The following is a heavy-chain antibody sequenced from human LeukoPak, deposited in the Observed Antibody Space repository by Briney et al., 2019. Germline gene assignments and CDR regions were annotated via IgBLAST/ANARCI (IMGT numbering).Heavy chain of an antibody. D-gene: IGHD5-24*01. CDR3: ARIRDGYNPPYYYYYYMDV. CDR1: GFSLSNARMG. Sequence: SGPTLVNPTETLTLTRTVSGFSLSNARMGVSWIRQPPGKALEWLAHIFSNDEKSYSTSLKSRLTISKDTSKSQVVLTMTNMDPVDTATYYCARIRDGYNPPYYYYYYMDVWGKGTTVTVSS. CDR2: IFSNDEK. V-gene: IGHV2-26*01. J-gene: IGHJ6*03.